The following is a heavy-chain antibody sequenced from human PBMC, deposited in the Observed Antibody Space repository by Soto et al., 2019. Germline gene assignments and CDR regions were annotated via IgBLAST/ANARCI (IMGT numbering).Heavy chain of an antibody. D-gene: IGHD2-2*02. V-gene: IGHV1-69*01. CDR1: GGTFSSYA. J-gene: IGHJ5*02. CDR2: IIPIFGTA. Sequence: QVQLVQSGAEVKKPGSSVKVSCKASGGTFSSYAISWVRQAPGQGLEWMGGIIPIFGTANYAQKFQGRVTITADESTSTAYMELSSLRSEDTAVYYCARGGRRYCSSTSFYKWRYWFDPWGQGTLVTVSS. CDR3: ARGGRRYCSSTSFYKWRYWFDP.